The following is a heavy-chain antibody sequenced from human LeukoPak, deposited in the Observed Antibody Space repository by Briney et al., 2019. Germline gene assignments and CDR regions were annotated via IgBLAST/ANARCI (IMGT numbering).Heavy chain of an antibody. CDR2: IYYSVST. CDR1: GGSLSSSSYY. J-gene: IGHJ3*02. V-gene: IGHV4-39*01. CDR3: ARSIAAAGIGFSGAFDI. D-gene: IGHD6-13*01. Sequence: SETLSLTCTVSGGSLSSSSYYWGWIRQPPGRGLEWIGSIYYSVSTYYNPPLKSRVTISVDTSKNQFSLKLSSVTAADTAVYYCARSIAAAGIGFSGAFDIWGQGTMVTVSS.